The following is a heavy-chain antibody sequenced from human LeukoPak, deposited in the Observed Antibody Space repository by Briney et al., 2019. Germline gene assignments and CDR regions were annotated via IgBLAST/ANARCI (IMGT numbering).Heavy chain of an antibody. CDR1: GFTFSSYA. CDR3: AREVGDIVVVPAAMNY. D-gene: IGHD2-2*01. CDR2: ISSNGGST. Sequence: GGSLRLSCAASGFTFSSYAMHWVRQAPGKGLEYVSAISSNGGSTYYANSVKGRFTISRDNSKNTLYLQMGSLRAEDMAVYYCAREVGDIVVVPAAMNYWGQGTLVTVSS. J-gene: IGHJ4*02. V-gene: IGHV3-64*01.